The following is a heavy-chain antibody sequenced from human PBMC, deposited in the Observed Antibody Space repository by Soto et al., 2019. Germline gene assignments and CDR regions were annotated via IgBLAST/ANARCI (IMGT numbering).Heavy chain of an antibody. Sequence: EVHLEESGGVVVPPGGSLRLSCAASGFSFVDYTMHWVRQAPGKGLEWVSLISWDGGSTYYTDYVKGRFTTSRDNSKNSLYLHMVSLRAEDTAFYYCVRDDSSAHFDYGGQGTLVTVSS. D-gene: IGHD6-6*01. CDR1: GFSFVDYT. V-gene: IGHV3-43*01. CDR2: ISWDGGST. CDR3: VRDDSSAHFDY. J-gene: IGHJ4*02.